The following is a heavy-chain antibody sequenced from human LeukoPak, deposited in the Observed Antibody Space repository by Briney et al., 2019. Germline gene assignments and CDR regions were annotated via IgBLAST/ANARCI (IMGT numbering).Heavy chain of an antibody. J-gene: IGHJ4*02. CDR2: IYYSGST. CDR1: GGSISSYY. D-gene: IGHD2-2*01. Sequence: SETLSLTCTVSGGSISSYYWSWIRQHPGKGLEWIGYIYYSGSTYYNPSLKSRVTISVDTSKNQFSLKLSSVTAADTAVYYCARDLNGSTGDPTPLGYWGQGTLVTVSS. CDR3: ARDLNGSTGDPTPLGY. V-gene: IGHV4-59*06.